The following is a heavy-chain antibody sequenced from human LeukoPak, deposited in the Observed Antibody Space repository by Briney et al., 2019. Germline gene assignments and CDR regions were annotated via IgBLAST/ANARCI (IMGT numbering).Heavy chain of an antibody. Sequence: SETLSLTCTVSGASISSSYWSWVRQPPGKRLEWIGFTYYNGNTNSNPSLKSRVTISVDTSKNQFSLKLTSVTAADTAVYYCVRGNYDNRGYSNAFDIWGQGAMVTVSS. CDR3: VRGNYDNRGYSNAFDI. J-gene: IGHJ3*02. D-gene: IGHD3-22*01. V-gene: IGHV4-59*01. CDR2: TYYNGNT. CDR1: GASISSSY.